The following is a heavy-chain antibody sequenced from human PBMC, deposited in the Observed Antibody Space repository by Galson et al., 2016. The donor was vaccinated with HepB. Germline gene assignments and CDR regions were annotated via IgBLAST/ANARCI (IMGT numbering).Heavy chain of an antibody. J-gene: IGHJ4*02. CDR2: ISGTTSYI. CDR1: GFAFSSYG. Sequence: SLRLSCAASGFAFSSYGMTWVRQAPGKGLEWVSSISGTTSYIFYADSVKGRFIISRDNAKNSLYLQMNSLTADDTAVYYCVRGVFDSWGQGTLVTVSS. V-gene: IGHV3-21*01. CDR3: VRGVFDS.